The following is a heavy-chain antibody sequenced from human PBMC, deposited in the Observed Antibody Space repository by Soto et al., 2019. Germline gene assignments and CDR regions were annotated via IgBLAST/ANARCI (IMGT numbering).Heavy chain of an antibody. J-gene: IGHJ3*02. CDR3: ARAETISISGVPEVDGFDI. CDR2: IYHSGMT. Sequence: QLQLQESGSGLVKSSQSLSLTCAVSGGSISSGGHSWNWLRQPPGKGLEWIGNIYHSGMTYYKASFKGRVTISIDRSNNQVSLRLTTVTAGDSAVYYCARAETISISGVPEVDGFDIWGQGTMVTVSS. CDR1: GGSISSGGHS. D-gene: IGHD3-3*01. V-gene: IGHV4-30-2*01.